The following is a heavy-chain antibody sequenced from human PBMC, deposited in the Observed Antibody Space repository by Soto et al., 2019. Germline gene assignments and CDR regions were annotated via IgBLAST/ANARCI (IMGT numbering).Heavy chain of an antibody. Sequence: GGSLRLSCAASGFTFSSYGMHWVRQAPGRGLEWVAVISYDGSNKYYADSVKGRFTISRDNSKNTLYLQMNSLRAEDTAVYYCAKIGNYYGSSGYSPVYYGMDVWGQGTTVTVSS. CDR3: AKIGNYYGSSGYSPVYYGMDV. J-gene: IGHJ6*02. CDR2: ISYDGSNK. V-gene: IGHV3-30*18. D-gene: IGHD3-22*01. CDR1: GFTFSSYG.